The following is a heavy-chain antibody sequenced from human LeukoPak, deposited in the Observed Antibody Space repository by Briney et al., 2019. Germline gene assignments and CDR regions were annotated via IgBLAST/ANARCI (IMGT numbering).Heavy chain of an antibody. D-gene: IGHD3-10*01. Sequence: GGSLRLSCAASGFTFSSYAMSWVRQAPGKGLEWVSSISGGGGSTYHADSVKGRFSISRDNSKNTLYLQMNSLRAEDTAVYYCATFGRDGSGSPRLVPFDYWGQGTLVTVSS. CDR2: ISGGGGST. CDR1: GFTFSSYA. J-gene: IGHJ4*02. V-gene: IGHV3-23*01. CDR3: ATFGRDGSGSPRLVPFDY.